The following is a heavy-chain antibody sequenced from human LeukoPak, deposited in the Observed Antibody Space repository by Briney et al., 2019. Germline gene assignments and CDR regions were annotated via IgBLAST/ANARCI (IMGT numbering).Heavy chain of an antibody. CDR3: ARVGGATFDY. Sequence: PSETLSLTCTVSGYSISSGYFWGWIRQPPGKGLEWIGSIYHSGNTYYNPSLKSRVTISVDTSKNQFSLKLSSVTAADTAVYYCARVGGATFDYWGQGTLVTVSS. CDR2: IYHSGNT. D-gene: IGHD1-26*01. CDR1: GYSISSGYF. V-gene: IGHV4-38-2*02. J-gene: IGHJ4*02.